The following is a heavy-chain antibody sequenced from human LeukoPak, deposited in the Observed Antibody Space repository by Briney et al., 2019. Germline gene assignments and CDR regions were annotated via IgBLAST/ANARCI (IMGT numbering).Heavy chain of an antibody. CDR3: AREVEGRSDFWSGPDYYYYMDV. Sequence: SETLSLTCTVSGGSISSYYWSWIRQPPGKGLEWIGYIYYSGSTNYNPSLKSRVTISVDTSKNQFSLKLSSVTAADTAVYYCAREVEGRSDFWSGPDYYYYMDVWGKGTTVIVSS. V-gene: IGHV4-59*01. CDR2: IYYSGST. CDR1: GGSISSYY. D-gene: IGHD3-3*01. J-gene: IGHJ6*03.